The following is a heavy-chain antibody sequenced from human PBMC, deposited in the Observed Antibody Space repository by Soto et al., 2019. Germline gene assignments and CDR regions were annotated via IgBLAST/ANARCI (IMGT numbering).Heavy chain of an antibody. D-gene: IGHD4-17*01. J-gene: IGHJ4*02. CDR2: ISYRGST. V-gene: IGHV4-30-4*01. CDR3: ARVTFDYGDYGSAPHLNFDN. CDR1: GDSISGGDYY. Sequence: QVQLQESGPGLVKPSQTLSLTCTVSGDSISGGDYYWSWVRQPPGKGLEWIGYISYRGSTSYNPSLESRLTISVDTSKNQFSLKVRSVTAADTAVYYCARVTFDYGDYGSAPHLNFDNWGQGTLVTVSS.